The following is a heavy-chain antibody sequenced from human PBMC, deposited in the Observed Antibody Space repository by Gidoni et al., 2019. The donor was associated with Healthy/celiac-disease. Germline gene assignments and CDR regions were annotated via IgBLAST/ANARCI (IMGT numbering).Heavy chain of an antibody. CDR1: GFTCSSYA. J-gene: IGHJ4*02. Sequence: QVQLVESGGGVVQPGRSLRLSCAASGFTCSSYAMHWVRQAPGKGLEWVAVISYDGSNKYYADSVKGRFTISRDNSKNTLYLQMNSLRAEDTAVYYCASLYYGSVYWGQGTLVTVSS. CDR3: ASLYYGSVY. CDR2: ISYDGSNK. V-gene: IGHV3-30-3*01. D-gene: IGHD3-10*01.